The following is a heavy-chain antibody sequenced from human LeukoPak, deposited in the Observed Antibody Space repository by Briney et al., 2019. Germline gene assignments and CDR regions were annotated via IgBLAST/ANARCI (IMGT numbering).Heavy chain of an antibody. CDR2: IKPDGGEK. CDR1: GFTFTTYW. D-gene: IGHD6-6*01. Sequence: QPGGSLRLSCTASGFTFTTYWMSWVRQAPGKGLEWVANIKPDGGEKYYADSVKGRFTISRDNSKNTLYLQMNSLRAEDTAVYYCAKDYETIAARPDYYYYYMDVWGKGTTVTVSS. V-gene: IGHV3-7*01. J-gene: IGHJ6*03. CDR3: AKDYETIAARPDYYYYYMDV.